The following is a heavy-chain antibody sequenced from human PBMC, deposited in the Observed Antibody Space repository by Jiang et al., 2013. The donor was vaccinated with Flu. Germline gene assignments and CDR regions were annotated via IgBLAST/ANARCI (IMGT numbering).Heavy chain of an antibody. D-gene: IGHD2-21*01. V-gene: IGHV4-59*08. CDR2: VYHTGDT. CDR3: ARQPFGGGDSYYFDY. CDR1: GDSISGFY. Sequence: VQLVESGPGLVKPSETLSLTCTVSGDSISGFYWSWIRQPPGKGLGWIAYVYHTGDTNYNPSLKSRVTISLDTSKNQFSLRFSSVTAADTAVYYCARQPFGGGDSYYFDYWGPGTWSPSRQ. J-gene: IGHJ4*02.